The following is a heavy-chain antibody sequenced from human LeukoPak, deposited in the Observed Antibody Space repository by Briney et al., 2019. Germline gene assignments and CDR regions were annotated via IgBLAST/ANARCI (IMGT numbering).Heavy chain of an antibody. D-gene: IGHD2-2*01. CDR2: ISYDGSDK. J-gene: IGHJ4*02. CDR3: ARDSCSSTSCYSYYFDY. CDR1: GFTFSSYA. V-gene: IGHV3-30-3*01. Sequence: PGGSLRLSCAASGFTFSSYAMHWVRQAPGKGLEWVAVISYDGSDKYYADSVKGRFTISRDNSENTLYLQMNSLRAEDTAVYYCARDSCSSTSCYSYYFDYWGQGTLVTVSS.